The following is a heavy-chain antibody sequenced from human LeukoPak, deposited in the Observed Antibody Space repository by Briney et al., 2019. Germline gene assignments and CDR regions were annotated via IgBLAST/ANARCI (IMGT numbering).Heavy chain of an antibody. CDR1: GFIVSTKY. J-gene: IGHJ3*02. D-gene: IGHD3-16*01. Sequence: GGSLRLSCAASGFIVSTKYMSWVRQAPGKGLEWVSVIYSGGSTYYADSVKGRFTISRDNSKNTLYLQMNSLRAEDTAVYYCARGIPGGADAFDIWGQGTMVTVSS. V-gene: IGHV3-66*01. CDR2: IYSGGST. CDR3: ARGIPGGADAFDI.